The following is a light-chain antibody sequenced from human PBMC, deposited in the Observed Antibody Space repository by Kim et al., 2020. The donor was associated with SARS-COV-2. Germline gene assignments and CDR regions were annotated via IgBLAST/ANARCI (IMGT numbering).Light chain of an antibody. CDR1: QGIRND. V-gene: IGKV1-17*01. CDR3: LQHYAYPRT. CDR2: RAS. Sequence: ASLVDTVTITCRASQGIRNDLGWDLQIPANSHPRLIYRASALHSGVPSIFSGSGSGTGFTRTISGLHPEDFANDYCLQHYAYPRTFCQGTKVDIK. J-gene: IGKJ1*01.